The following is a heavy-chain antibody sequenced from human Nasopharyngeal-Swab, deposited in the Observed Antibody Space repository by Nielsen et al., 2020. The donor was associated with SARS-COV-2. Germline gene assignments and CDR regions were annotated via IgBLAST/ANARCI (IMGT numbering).Heavy chain of an antibody. V-gene: IGHV4-59*01. J-gene: IGHJ4*02. CDR3: AGAVAGTGWDY. CDR2: IYYSGST. Sequence: WIRQPPGKGPEWIGYIYYSGSTNYSPSLKSRVTISVDTSKNQFSLKLSSVTAADTAVYYCAGAVAGTGWDYWGQGTLVTASS. D-gene: IGHD6-19*01.